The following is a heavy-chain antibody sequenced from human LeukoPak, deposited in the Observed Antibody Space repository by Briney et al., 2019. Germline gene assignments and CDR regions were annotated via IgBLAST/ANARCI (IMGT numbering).Heavy chain of an antibody. Sequence: SETLSLTCTVSGGSISSYYWSWIRQPPGKGLEWIGYIYYSGSTNYNPSLKSRVTISVDTSKNQFSLKLSSVTAVDTAVYYCARAYSSWPIDYWGQGTLVTVSS. V-gene: IGHV4-59*01. CDR1: GGSISSYY. CDR2: IYYSGST. CDR3: ARAYSSWPIDY. D-gene: IGHD6-13*01. J-gene: IGHJ4*02.